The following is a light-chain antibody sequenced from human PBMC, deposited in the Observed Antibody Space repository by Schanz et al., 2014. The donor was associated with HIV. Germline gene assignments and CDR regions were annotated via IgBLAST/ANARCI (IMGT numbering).Light chain of an antibody. J-gene: IGLJ3*02. Sequence: QSVLTQPPSVSGAPGQRVTISCTGNRSNLGAGYDVHWYQLRPGTAPKLLIYANNNRPSGVPDRFSGSKSGTSASLAITGLQADDEADYYCQSYDSSLSGSWVFGGGTKLTVL. CDR3: QSYDSSLSGSWV. V-gene: IGLV1-40*01. CDR1: RSNLGAGYD. CDR2: ANN.